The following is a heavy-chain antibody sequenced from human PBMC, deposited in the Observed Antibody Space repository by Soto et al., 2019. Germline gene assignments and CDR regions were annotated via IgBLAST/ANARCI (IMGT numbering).Heavy chain of an antibody. Sequence: SVKVSCKASGFTFTSSAMQWVRQARGQRLEWIGWIVVGSGNTNYARKFQERVTITRDMSTSTADMELSSLRSEDTAVYYCAADFYGSGPYRYYMDVWGKGTTVTVSS. CDR2: IVVGSGNT. CDR1: GFTFTSSA. D-gene: IGHD3-10*01. J-gene: IGHJ6*03. CDR3: AADFYGSGPYRYYMDV. V-gene: IGHV1-58*02.